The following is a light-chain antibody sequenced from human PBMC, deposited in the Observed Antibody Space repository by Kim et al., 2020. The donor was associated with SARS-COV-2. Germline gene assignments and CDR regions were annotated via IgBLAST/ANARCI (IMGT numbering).Light chain of an antibody. J-gene: IGKJ5*01. CDR1: QDIGND. Sequence: ASVGDSLTITGRARQDIGNDLCWYQQNPGRAPKRLIYGASNLQSGVPSRFSGSGSETEFTLTINSLQPEDFATYFCLQHRTYPITFGQGTRLEIK. CDR2: GAS. CDR3: LQHRTYPIT. V-gene: IGKV1-17*01.